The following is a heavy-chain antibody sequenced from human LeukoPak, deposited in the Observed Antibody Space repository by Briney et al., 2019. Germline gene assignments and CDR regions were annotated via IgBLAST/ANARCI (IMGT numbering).Heavy chain of an antibody. Sequence: GGSLRLSCAASGFDFGSYDMHWVRQAPGKGLEWVAIIWLDGSATYYGDSVEGRFTVSRDNSNNTLYLQMNSLRVEDTAVYYCARDLNREDFDYWGQGTLVAVSS. V-gene: IGHV3-33*01. CDR1: GFDFGSYD. D-gene: IGHD1-14*01. CDR3: ARDLNREDFDY. CDR2: IWLDGSAT. J-gene: IGHJ4*02.